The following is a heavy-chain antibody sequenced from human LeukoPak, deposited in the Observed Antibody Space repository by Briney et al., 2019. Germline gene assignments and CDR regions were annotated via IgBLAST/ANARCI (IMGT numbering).Heavy chain of an antibody. CDR2: ISSSSSYI. CDR1: GFTFSIHW. V-gene: IGHV3-21*01. D-gene: IGHD1-7*01. CDR3: ARSPRNWNYEGPSDY. Sequence: GGSLRLSCAASGFTFSIHWMTWVRQAPGKGLEWVSSISSSSSYIYYADSVKGRFTISRDNAKNSLYLQMNSLRAEDTAVYYCARSPRNWNYEGPSDYWGQGTLVTVSS. J-gene: IGHJ4*02.